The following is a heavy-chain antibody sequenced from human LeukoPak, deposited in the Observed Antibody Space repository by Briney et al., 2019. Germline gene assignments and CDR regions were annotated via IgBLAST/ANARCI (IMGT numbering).Heavy chain of an antibody. CDR1: GGTFSGYA. J-gene: IGHJ5*02. V-gene: IGHV1-69*01. Sequence: SVKVSCKASGGTFSGYAISWVRQAPGQGLEWMGGIIPIFGTANYAQKFQGRVTITADESTSTAYMELSSLRSEDTAVYYCAAVAANYNWLDPWGHGTLVTVSS. D-gene: IGHD6-19*01. CDR3: AAVAANYNWLDP. CDR2: IIPIFGTA.